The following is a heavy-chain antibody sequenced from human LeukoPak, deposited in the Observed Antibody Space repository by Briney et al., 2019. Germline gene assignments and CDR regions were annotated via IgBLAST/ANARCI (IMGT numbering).Heavy chain of an antibody. CDR3: ARGIAVAGKFDN. V-gene: IGHV1-18*01. D-gene: IGHD6-19*01. CDR2: ISAYSGNT. CDR1: GYTFTSYG. J-gene: IGHJ4*02. Sequence: ASVKVSCKASGYTFTSYGISWVRQAPGQGLEWMGWISAYSGNTNYAQKLQGRVTMTTDTSTSTAYMELRSLRSAATAVYYCARGIAVAGKFDNWGEGDLVTVSS.